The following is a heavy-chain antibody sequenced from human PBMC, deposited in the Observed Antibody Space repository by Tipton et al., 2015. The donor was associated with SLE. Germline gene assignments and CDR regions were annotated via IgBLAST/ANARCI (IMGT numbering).Heavy chain of an antibody. CDR3: AKEATATTISSGNYYLTDV. Sequence: SLRLSCAASGFTFSAYGMHWVRQAPGKGLEWVAFMRHDGRERNYADSVKGRFFSSRDNSKSTLYLQMNTLRVEDTAVYYCAKEATATTISSGNYYLTDVWGQGTTVAVSS. CDR2: MRHDGRER. V-gene: IGHV3-30*02. J-gene: IGHJ6*02. CDR1: GFTFSAYG. D-gene: IGHD4-17*01.